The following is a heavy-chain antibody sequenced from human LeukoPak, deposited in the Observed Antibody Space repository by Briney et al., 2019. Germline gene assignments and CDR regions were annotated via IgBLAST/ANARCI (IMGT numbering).Heavy chain of an antibody. V-gene: IGHV1-8*03. J-gene: IGHJ4*02. Sequence: ASVKVSCKASGYTFTSYDINWVRQATGQGLEWMGWMNPNSGNTGYAQKFQGRVTITINTSITTTYMELSGLRSEDTAVYYCARRSAYGSGSYYVDYWGQGTLVTVSS. CDR1: GYTFTSYD. CDR2: MNPNSGNT. CDR3: ARRSAYGSGSYYVDY. D-gene: IGHD3-10*01.